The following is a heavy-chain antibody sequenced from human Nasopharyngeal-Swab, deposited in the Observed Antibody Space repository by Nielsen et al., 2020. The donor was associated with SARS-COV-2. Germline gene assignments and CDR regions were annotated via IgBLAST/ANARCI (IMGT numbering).Heavy chain of an antibody. CDR2: TIPIFGTA. CDR3: ARDPLPYGDYVSHEYFQH. D-gene: IGHD4-17*01. Sequence: SVKVSCKASGGTFSSYAISWVRQAPGQGLEWMGGTIPIFGTANYAQKFQGRVTITADESTSTAYMELSSLRSEDTAVYYCARDPLPYGDYVSHEYFQHWGQGTLVTVSS. V-gene: IGHV1-69*13. J-gene: IGHJ1*01. CDR1: GGTFSSYA.